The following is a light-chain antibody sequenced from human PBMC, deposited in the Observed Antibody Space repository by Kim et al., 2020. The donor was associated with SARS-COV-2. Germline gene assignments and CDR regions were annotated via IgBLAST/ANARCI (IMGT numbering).Light chain of an antibody. CDR3: QQHNNWLPWT. J-gene: IGKJ5*01. CDR2: DAS. CDR1: QSVSSY. V-gene: IGKV3-11*01. Sequence: EIVLTQSPATLSLSPGERATLSCRASQSVSSYLAWYQQKPGQAPRLLIYDASTRATGIPARFSGSGSGTDFTLTISSLQPEDFAVYYCQQHNNWLPWTFGQGTRLEIK.